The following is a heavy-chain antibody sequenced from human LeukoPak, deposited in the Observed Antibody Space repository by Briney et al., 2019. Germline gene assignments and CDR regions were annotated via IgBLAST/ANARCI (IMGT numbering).Heavy chain of an antibody. V-gene: IGHV1-46*01. CDR2: INPSGGST. Sequence: ASVKVSCKASGYTFTSYYMHWVRQAPGQGLEWMGIINPSGGSTSYAQKFQGRVTMTRDMSTSTVYMELSSLRSEDTAVYYCARETDIVVVVAASPGPVYWGQGTLVTVSS. J-gene: IGHJ4*02. D-gene: IGHD2-15*01. CDR1: GYTFTSYY. CDR3: ARETDIVVVVAASPGPVY.